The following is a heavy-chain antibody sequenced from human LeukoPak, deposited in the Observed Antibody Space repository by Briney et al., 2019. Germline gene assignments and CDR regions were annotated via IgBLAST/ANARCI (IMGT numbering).Heavy chain of an antibody. V-gene: IGHV1-69*01. Sequence: LVKLCCKASGGTFSSYAISCVRQAPGHRLGWLGGMIPFFGTATYAPKLPGRVAVTADESTSTAYMELSSLRSEDTAVYYCARLRYSSGWLNEYYFDYWGQGPLVTVSS. CDR1: GGTFSSYA. J-gene: IGHJ4*02. CDR3: ARLRYSSGWLNEYYFDY. CDR2: MIPFFGTA. D-gene: IGHD6-19*01.